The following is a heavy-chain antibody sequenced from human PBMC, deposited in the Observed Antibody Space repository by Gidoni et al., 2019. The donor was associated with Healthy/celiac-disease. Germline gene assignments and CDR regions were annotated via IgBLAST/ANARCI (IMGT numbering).Heavy chain of an antibody. CDR2: ISSSRSYI. CDR1: GFPFSSYS. Sequence: EVQLVESGGGLVKLGGSLRLSCAASGFPFSSYSMNWVRQDPGKGLEWVSSISSSRSYIYYADSVKGRFTISRDNAKNSLYLQMNSLRAEDTAVYYCARVGGYYGSGRDWGQGTLVTVSP. V-gene: IGHV3-21*01. CDR3: ARVGGYYGSGRD. J-gene: IGHJ4*02. D-gene: IGHD3-10*01.